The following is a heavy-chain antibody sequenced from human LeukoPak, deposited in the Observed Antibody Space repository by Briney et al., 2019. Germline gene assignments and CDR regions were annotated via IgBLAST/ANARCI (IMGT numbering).Heavy chain of an antibody. CDR2: IYYSGST. Sequence: PSETLSLTCTVSGGSISSSSYYWGWIRQPPGKGLEWIGSIYYSGSTYYNPSLKSRVTISVDTSKNQLSLKLSSVTAADTAVYYCARDLDKYYFDYWGQGTLVTVSS. V-gene: IGHV4-39*07. CDR3: ARDLDKYYFDY. CDR1: GGSISSSSYY. J-gene: IGHJ4*02. D-gene: IGHD3-9*01.